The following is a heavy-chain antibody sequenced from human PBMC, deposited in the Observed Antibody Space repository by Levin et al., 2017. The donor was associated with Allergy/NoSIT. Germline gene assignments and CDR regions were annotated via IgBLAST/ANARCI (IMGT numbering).Heavy chain of an antibody. CDR2: IYSRGNT. Sequence: PGGSLRLSCAASGFTVSNNYMTWVRQAPGKGLEWVSLIYSRGNTQYADSVKGRFTISRDNSKNTLYLQMNSLRAEDTAVYYCARKTETNRYPGDFWGQGTLVTVSS. CDR1: GFTVSNNY. CDR3: ARKTETNRYPGDF. V-gene: IGHV3-66*01. D-gene: IGHD3-9*01. J-gene: IGHJ4*02.